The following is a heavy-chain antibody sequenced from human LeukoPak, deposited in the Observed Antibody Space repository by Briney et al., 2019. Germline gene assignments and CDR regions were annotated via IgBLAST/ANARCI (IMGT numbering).Heavy chain of an antibody. CDR1: RFTFSSYG. J-gene: IGHJ4*02. Sequence: SGGSLRLSCAASRFTFSSYGMHWVRQAPGKGLEWVAVIWYDGSNKYYADSVKGRFTISRDNSKNTLYLQMNSLRAEDTAVYYCARDARSIGYYQDYWGQGTLVTVSS. V-gene: IGHV3-33*01. CDR3: ARDARSIGYYQDY. D-gene: IGHD3-22*01. CDR2: IWYDGSNK.